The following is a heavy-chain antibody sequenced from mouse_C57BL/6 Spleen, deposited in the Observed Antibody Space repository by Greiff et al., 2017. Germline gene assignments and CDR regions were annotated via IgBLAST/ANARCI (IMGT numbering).Heavy chain of an antibody. D-gene: IGHD2-5*01. J-gene: IGHJ3*01. CDR2: IYPRSGNT. V-gene: IGHV1-81*01. CDR1: GYTFTSYG. Sequence: QVQLQQSGAELARPGASVKLSCKASGYTFTSYGISWVKQRPGQGLEWIGEIYPRSGNTYYNEKFKGKATLTADKASSTAYMELRRLTSEDSAVYCCAREIVTWFAYWGQGTLVTVSA. CDR3: AREIVTWFAY.